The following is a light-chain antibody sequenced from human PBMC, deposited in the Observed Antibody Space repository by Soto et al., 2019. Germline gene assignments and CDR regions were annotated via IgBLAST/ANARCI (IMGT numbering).Light chain of an antibody. J-gene: IGKJ4*01. V-gene: IGKV3-11*01. CDR3: QQSSNWPLT. CDR1: QSVSSY. CDR2: DAS. Sequence: EIVLTQSPATLSLSPGERATLSCRASQSVSSYLAWYQQKPGQAPRLLIYDASNRATGIPARFSGSGSGTDFTITISSLEPEDFAVYYWQQSSNWPLTFGGGTKVEIK.